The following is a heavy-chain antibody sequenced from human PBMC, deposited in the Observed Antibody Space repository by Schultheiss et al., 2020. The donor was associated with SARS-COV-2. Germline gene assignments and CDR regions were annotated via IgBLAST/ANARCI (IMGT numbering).Heavy chain of an antibody. Sequence: SCAASGFTFSSYAMSWVRQAPGKGLEWVSAISGSGGSTYYADSVKGRFIISRDNSKNTLYLQINSLRAEDTAVYYCARDQDIVVVVAATSPGPFDYWGQGTLVTVSS. CDR2: ISGSGGST. J-gene: IGHJ4*02. D-gene: IGHD2-15*01. V-gene: IGHV3-23*01. CDR3: ARDQDIVVVVAATSPGPFDY. CDR1: GFTFSSYA.